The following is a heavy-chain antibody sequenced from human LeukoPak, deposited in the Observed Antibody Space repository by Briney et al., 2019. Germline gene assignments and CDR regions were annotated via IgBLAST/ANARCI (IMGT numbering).Heavy chain of an antibody. V-gene: IGHV3-21*01. J-gene: IGHJ3*02. CDR1: GFTFSSYA. CDR3: ARVYDSSGYYSAFDI. CDR2: ISSSSSYI. Sequence: GGSLRLSCAASGFTFSSYAMHWVRQAPGKGLEWVSSISSSSSYIYYADSVKGRFTISRDNAKNSLYLQMNSLRAEDTAVYYCARVYDSSGYYSAFDIWGQGTMVTVSS. D-gene: IGHD3-22*01.